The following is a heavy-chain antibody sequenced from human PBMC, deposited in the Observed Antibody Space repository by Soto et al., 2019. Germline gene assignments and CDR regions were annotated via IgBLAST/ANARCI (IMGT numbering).Heavy chain of an antibody. D-gene: IGHD1-1*01. CDR2: INLDGTKT. CDR3: ARQLVHGYLDL. V-gene: IGHV3-74*01. CDR1: GFMFGAHW. J-gene: IGHJ5*02. Sequence: EVQLVEAGGGVVRPGGSLKLSCAASGFMFGAHWMHWVRQGPDKGLVFVARINLDGTKTNYADFVEGRFTISRDNAKKELYLEMNSLRGDDTAVYFCARQLVHGYLDLWGQGDMVTVSS.